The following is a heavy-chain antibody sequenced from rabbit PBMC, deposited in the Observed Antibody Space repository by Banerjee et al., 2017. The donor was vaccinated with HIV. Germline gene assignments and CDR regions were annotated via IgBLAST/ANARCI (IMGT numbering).Heavy chain of an antibody. CDR1: GFSFSISYW. CDR2: IDAGSTGES. Sequence: EESGGDLVKPEGSLTLTCTASGFSFSISYWIFWVRQAPGKGLEWIACIDAGSTGESYYARWAKGRFTISKTSSTTVTLQMTSLTAADTATYFCARGYGGDATSRLDLWGRHPRHRL. V-gene: IGHV1S45*01. J-gene: IGHJ3*01. D-gene: IGHD4-2*01. CDR3: ARGYGGDATSRLDL.